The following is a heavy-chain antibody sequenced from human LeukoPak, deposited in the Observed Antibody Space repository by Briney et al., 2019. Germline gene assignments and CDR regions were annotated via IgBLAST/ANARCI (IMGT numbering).Heavy chain of an antibody. CDR1: GFAFSSYG. CDR3: ARARARSSSIAARPFVYYFDY. Sequence: GGSLRLSCAASGFAFSSYGMHWVRQAPGKGLEWVAVISYDGSNKYYADSVKGRFTISRDNSKNTLYLQMNSLRAEDTAVYYCARARARSSSIAARPFVYYFDYWGQGTLVTVSS. J-gene: IGHJ4*02. CDR2: ISYDGSNK. D-gene: IGHD6-6*01. V-gene: IGHV3-30*03.